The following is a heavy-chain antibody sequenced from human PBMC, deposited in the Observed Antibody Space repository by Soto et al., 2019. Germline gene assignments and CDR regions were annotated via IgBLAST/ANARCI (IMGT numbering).Heavy chain of an antibody. CDR3: AKGGYTYGLDP. Sequence: GGSLRLSCAASGCSFSSSAMSWVRQAPGKGLEGVSAISESGDNTFYADSVKGRFTISRENSNNALYLQMDTLRAEDTALYFCAKGGYTYGLDPWGQGTLVTVSS. J-gene: IGHJ5*02. CDR1: GCSFSSSA. D-gene: IGHD5-18*01. V-gene: IGHV3-23*01. CDR2: ISESGDNT.